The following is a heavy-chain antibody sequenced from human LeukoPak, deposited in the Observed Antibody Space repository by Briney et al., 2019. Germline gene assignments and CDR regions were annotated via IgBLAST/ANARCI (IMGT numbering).Heavy chain of an antibody. J-gene: IGHJ4*02. D-gene: IGHD3-22*01. CDR1: GYTFTSYG. Sequence: SVKVSCKASGYTFTSYGISWVRQAPGQGLEWMGRIIPILGIANYAQKFQGRVTITADKSTSTAYMELSSLRSEDTAVYYCARWVYDSSGYGTYYFDYWGQGTLVTVSS. V-gene: IGHV1-69*04. CDR2: IIPILGIA. CDR3: ARWVYDSSGYGTYYFDY.